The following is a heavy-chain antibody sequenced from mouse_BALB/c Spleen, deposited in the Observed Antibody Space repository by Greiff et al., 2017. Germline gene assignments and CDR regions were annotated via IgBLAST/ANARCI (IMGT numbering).Heavy chain of an antibody. V-gene: IGHV14-4*02. CDR2: IDPENGDT. CDR1: GFNIKDYY. J-gene: IGHJ2*01. Sequence: DQLQQSGAELVRSGASVKLSCTASGFNIKDYYMHWVKQRPEQGLEWIGWIDPENGDTEYAPKFQGKATMTADTSSNTAYLQLSSLTSEDTAVYYCNARSYFDYWGQGTTLTVSS. CDR3: NARSYFDY.